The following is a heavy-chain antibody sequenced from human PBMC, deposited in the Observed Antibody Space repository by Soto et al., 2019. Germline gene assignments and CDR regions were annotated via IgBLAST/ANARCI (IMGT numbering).Heavy chain of an antibody. CDR1: GFTFSGSA. D-gene: IGHD3-3*01. CDR3: ARDLLSEAFDI. CDR2: IRSKANSYAT. J-gene: IGHJ3*02. V-gene: IGHV3-73*01. Sequence: GGSLRLSCAASGFTFSGSAMHWVRQASGKGLEWVGRIRSKANSYATAYAASVKGRFTISRDDSKNTAYLQMNSLKTEDTAVYYCARDLLSEAFDIWGQGTMVTVSS.